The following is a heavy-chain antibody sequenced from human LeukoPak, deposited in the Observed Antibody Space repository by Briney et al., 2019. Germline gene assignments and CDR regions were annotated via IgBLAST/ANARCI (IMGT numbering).Heavy chain of an antibody. V-gene: IGHV1-18*01. Sequence: ASVKVSCKASGYTFTSYGISCVRQAPGQRLEWMGWISAYNGNTNYAQKLQGRVTMTADTSTSTAYMELRSLRSDDTAVYYCARLRSSGYCSSTSCYRYDAFDIWGQGTMVTVSS. CDR2: ISAYNGNT. D-gene: IGHD2-2*01. CDR1: GYTFTSYG. CDR3: ARLRSSGYCSSTSCYRYDAFDI. J-gene: IGHJ3*02.